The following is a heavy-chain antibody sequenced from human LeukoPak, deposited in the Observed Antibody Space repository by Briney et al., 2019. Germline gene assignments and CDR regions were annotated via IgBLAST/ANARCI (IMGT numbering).Heavy chain of an antibody. V-gene: IGHV1-18*01. CDR1: GGTFSSYA. Sequence: ASVKVSCKASGGTFSSYAISWVRQAPGQGLEWMGWISAYNGNTNYAQKLQGRVTMTTDTSTSTAYMELRSLRSDDTAVYYCARVGEDYGDFVPFDYWGQGTLVTVSS. D-gene: IGHD4-17*01. J-gene: IGHJ4*02. CDR3: ARVGEDYGDFVPFDY. CDR2: ISAYNGNT.